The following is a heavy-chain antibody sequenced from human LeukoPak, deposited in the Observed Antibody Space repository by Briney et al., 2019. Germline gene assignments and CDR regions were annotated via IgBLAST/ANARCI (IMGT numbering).Heavy chain of an antibody. CDR1: GGSISSYY. Sequence: PSETLSLTCTVSGGSISSYYWSWIRQPPGKGLEWIGYVFDSGRTNYNPSLKSRVTISVDTSKNQFSLKLSSLTAADTAVYYCARQRRVRGAKEVYYYYYYYMDVWGKGTTVTISS. V-gene: IGHV4-59*08. D-gene: IGHD3-10*01. CDR3: ARQRRVRGAKEVYYYYYYYMDV. J-gene: IGHJ6*03. CDR2: VFDSGRT.